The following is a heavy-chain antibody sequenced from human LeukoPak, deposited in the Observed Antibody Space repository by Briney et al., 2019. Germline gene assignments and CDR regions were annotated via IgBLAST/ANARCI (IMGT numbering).Heavy chain of an antibody. J-gene: IGHJ4*02. Sequence: PSETLSLTCAVYGGSFSGYYWSWIRQPPGKGREWIGEINHSGSTNYNPSLKSRVTISVDTSKNQFSLKLSSVTAADTAVYYCARRGKMATLFWGQGTLVTVSS. D-gene: IGHD5-24*01. V-gene: IGHV4-34*01. CDR3: ARRGKMATLF. CDR1: GGSFSGYY. CDR2: INHSGST.